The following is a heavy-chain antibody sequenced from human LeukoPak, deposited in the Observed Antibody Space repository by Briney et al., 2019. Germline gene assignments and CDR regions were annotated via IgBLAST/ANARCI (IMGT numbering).Heavy chain of an antibody. V-gene: IGHV1-69*05. CDR3: ATQKDTYYYDSSGYSPLDY. CDR1: GGTFSTSA. Sequence: SVKVSCKASGGTFSTSASSWGRQAPGQGLEWMGGIIPIFGTANYAQKFQGRVAITTDESTRTAYMELSSLRSEDTAVYYCATQKDTYYYDSSGYSPLDYWGQGTLVTVSS. J-gene: IGHJ4*02. CDR2: IIPIFGTA. D-gene: IGHD3-22*01.